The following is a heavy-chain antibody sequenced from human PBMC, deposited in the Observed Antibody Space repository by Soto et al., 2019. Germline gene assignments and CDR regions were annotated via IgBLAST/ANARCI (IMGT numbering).Heavy chain of an antibody. Sequence: GGSLRLSCAASGFTFSTYAMHWVRQAPGKGLEWVTFISYDGTLKYYTDSVKGRFTTSRDNSKNTLYLQMNSLRAEDTAVYYCAKDRIGGPIVVVPAASDYWGQGTLVTVSS. D-gene: IGHD2-2*01. CDR2: ISYDGTLK. CDR1: GFTFSTYA. CDR3: AKDRIGGPIVVVPAASDY. V-gene: IGHV3-30-3*01. J-gene: IGHJ4*02.